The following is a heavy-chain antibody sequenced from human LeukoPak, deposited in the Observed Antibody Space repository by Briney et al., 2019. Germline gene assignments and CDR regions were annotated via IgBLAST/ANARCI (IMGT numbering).Heavy chain of an antibody. Sequence: ASVKVSCKVSGYTLTELSMHWVRQALGKGLEWMGGSDPEDGETIYAQKFQGRVTMTEDTSTDTAYMELSSLRSEDTAVYYCATDREITMGLYYFDYWGQGTLVTVSS. D-gene: IGHD3-10*01. CDR1: GYTLTELS. V-gene: IGHV1-24*01. CDR3: ATDREITMGLYYFDY. J-gene: IGHJ4*02. CDR2: SDPEDGET.